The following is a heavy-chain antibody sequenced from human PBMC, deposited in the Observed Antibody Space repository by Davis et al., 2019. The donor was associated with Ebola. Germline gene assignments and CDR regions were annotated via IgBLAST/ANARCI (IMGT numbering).Heavy chain of an antibody. V-gene: IGHV3-23*01. CDR1: GFTFSSYA. J-gene: IGHJ6*02. D-gene: IGHD6-13*01. CDR3: ARGDGYSSSWPNYYYYYGMDV. CDR2: ISGSGGST. Sequence: GGSLRLSCAASGFTFSSYAMSWVRQAPGKGLEWVSAISGSGGSTYYADSVKGRFTISRDNAKNSLYLQMNSLRAEDTAVYYCARGDGYSSSWPNYYYYYGMDVWGQGTTVTVSS.